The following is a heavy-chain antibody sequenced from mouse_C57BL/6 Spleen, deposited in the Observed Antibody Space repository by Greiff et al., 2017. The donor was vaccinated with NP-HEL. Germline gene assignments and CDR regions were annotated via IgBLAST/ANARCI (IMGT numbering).Heavy chain of an antibody. CDR2: ISGGGGNT. CDR1: GFTFSSYT. D-gene: IGHD2-1*01. CDR3: ARQGIYYGNFYAMDY. V-gene: IGHV5-9*01. J-gene: IGHJ4*01. Sequence: EVQLVESGGGLVKPGGSLKLSCAASGFTFSSYTMSWVRQTPEKRLEWVATISGGGGNTYYPDSVKGRFTISRDNAKNTLYLQMSSLRSEDTALYYWARQGIYYGNFYAMDYWGQGTSVTVSS.